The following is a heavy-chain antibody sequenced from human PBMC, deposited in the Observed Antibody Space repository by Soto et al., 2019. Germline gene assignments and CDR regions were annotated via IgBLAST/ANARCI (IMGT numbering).Heavy chain of an antibody. CDR2: IYYSGST. CDR3: ARPSGFGEFINWFDP. J-gene: IGHJ5*02. V-gene: IGHV4-39*01. Sequence: QLQLQESGPGLVKPSETLSLTCTVSGGSISSSSYYWGWIRQPPGKGLEWIGSIYYSGSTYYNPSLKSRVTISVDTSKNQFSLKLSSVTAADTAVYYCARPSGFGEFINWFDPWGQGTLVTVSS. D-gene: IGHD3-10*01. CDR1: GGSISSSSYY.